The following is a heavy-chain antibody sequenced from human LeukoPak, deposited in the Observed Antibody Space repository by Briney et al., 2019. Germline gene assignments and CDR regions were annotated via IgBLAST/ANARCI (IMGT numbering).Heavy chain of an antibody. D-gene: IGHD1-14*01. CDR1: GVSIRSNY. CDR3: ARGAYNTSPPDL. CDR2: IYYTGST. Sequence: SETLSLTCTDAGVSIRSNYWNWVRQPPGKGLEWVGYIYYTGSTKYNPSLKSRVTISVDTSRSQFSLKLSSVTAADTAVYYCARGAYNTSPPDLWGQGTMVTVSS. V-gene: IGHV4-59*01. J-gene: IGHJ3*01.